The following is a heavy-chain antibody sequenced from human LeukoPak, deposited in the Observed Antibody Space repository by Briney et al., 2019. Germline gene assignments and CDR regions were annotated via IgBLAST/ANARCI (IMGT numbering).Heavy chain of an antibody. J-gene: IGHJ5*02. CDR3: ARGVVRRVGSDSYIWFDP. CDR1: GYSFTSHW. D-gene: IGHD3-10*01. Sequence: GESLKISCKGSGYSFTSHWIVWVRQMPGKGLEWMGVVYPDNSDTRYSPSFEGQVTISADKSISTAYLQWSSLKDSDTAIYYCARGVVRRVGSDSYIWFDPWGQGSLVAVSS. CDR2: VYPDNSDT. V-gene: IGHV5-51*01.